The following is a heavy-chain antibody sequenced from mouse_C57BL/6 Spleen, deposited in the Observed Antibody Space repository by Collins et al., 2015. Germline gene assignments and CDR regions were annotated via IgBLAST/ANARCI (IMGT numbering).Heavy chain of an antibody. CDR3: ARSGAAM. CDR1: GYTFTDYW. V-gene: IGHV1-69*01. CDR2: IDTSDSYT. J-gene: IGHJ2*01. Sequence: QVQLQQPGAELVMPGASVKMSCKASGYTFTDYWMHWVKQRPGQGLEWIGAIDTSDSYTSYNQKFKGKATLTVDESSSTAYMQLSSLTSEDSAVYYCARSGAAMWGQGTTLTVSS. D-gene: IGHD1-2*01.